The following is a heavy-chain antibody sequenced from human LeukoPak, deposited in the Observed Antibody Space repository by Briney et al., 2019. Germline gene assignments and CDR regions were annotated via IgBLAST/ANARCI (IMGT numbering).Heavy chain of an antibody. J-gene: IGHJ3*01. CDR2: IQQDGSVT. Sequence: PGGALRLSCAASGFTFAYYWMTWVRQSPGKGLEWVANIQQDGSVTHYMDSLEGRFTISRDNTRKSLYLQMNSLRAEDTAVYYCTRDLSPDTSDLFLAAFDVWGQGTMVTVSS. CDR3: TRDLSPDTSDLFLAAFDV. V-gene: IGHV3-7*01. CDR1: GFTFAYYW. D-gene: IGHD3-9*01.